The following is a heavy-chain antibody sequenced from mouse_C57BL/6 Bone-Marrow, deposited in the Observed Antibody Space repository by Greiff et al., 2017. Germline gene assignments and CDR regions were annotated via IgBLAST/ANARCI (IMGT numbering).Heavy chain of an antibody. J-gene: IGHJ2*01. CDR2: IDPEDGET. Sequence: VQLKESGAELVKPGASVKLSCTASGFNIKDYYIHWVQQRTEQGLAWIGRIDPEDGETKYAPKFQDKATITADTSSNTAYLQLSSLTSEDTAVYYCTRSLIYYGTNYWGQGTTLTVSS. CDR1: GFNIKDYY. CDR3: TRSLIYYGTNY. V-gene: IGHV14-2*01. D-gene: IGHD1-1*01.